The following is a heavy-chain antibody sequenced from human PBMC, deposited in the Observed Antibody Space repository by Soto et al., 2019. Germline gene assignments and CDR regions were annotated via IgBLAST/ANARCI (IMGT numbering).Heavy chain of an antibody. J-gene: IGHJ4*02. Sequence: SETLSLTCTVSGGSISSSSYYWGWIRQPPGKGLEWIGSIYYSGSTYYNPSLKSRVTISVDTSKNQFSLKLSSVTAADTAVYYCARRRYYYGSGSYYSGFDDWGQGTLVTVSS. CDR2: IYYSGST. CDR1: GGSISSSSYY. CDR3: ARRRYYYGSGSYYSGFDD. D-gene: IGHD3-10*01. V-gene: IGHV4-39*01.